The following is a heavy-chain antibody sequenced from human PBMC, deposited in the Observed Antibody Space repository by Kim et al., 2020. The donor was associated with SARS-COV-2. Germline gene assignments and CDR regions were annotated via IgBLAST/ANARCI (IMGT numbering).Heavy chain of an antibody. CDR3: ARELSWSGRDY. CDR1: GFSISSKY. J-gene: IGHJ4*02. V-gene: IGHV3-7*01. Sequence: GGSLRLSCAASGFSISSKYMSWVRQAPGKGLEWVANINEDGSHKNYVDSVKGRFTISRDNAKNSLYLQMDSLRVEDTAVYYCARELSWSGRDYWGQGTLVTFSS. D-gene: IGHD6-13*01. CDR2: INEDGSHK.